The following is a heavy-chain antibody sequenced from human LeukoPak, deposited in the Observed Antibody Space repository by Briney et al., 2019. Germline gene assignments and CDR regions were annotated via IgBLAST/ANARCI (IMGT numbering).Heavy chain of an antibody. CDR2: ISGSGGST. Sequence: GGSLRLSCAASGFTFSSYAMSWVRQAPGKGLEWVSAISGSGGSTYYADSVKGRFTISRDNSKNTLYLQMNSLRAEDTAVYYCAIGPYDSSGYYLDYWGQGTLVTVSS. J-gene: IGHJ4*02. CDR1: GFTFSSYA. CDR3: AIGPYDSSGYYLDY. V-gene: IGHV3-23*01. D-gene: IGHD3-22*01.